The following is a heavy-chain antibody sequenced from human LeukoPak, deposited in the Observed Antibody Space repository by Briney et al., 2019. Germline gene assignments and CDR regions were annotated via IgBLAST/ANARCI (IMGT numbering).Heavy chain of an antibody. J-gene: IGHJ3*02. CDR2: IFSGSNT. Sequence: GGSLRLSCAASGFTVSSNSMSWVRQAPGKGLEWVSIIFSGSNTYYADSVKGRFTISRDNSKDTLFLQMNSLRVEDTAIYYCARAYSSSWYTLDAFDIWGQGTMVTVSS. V-gene: IGHV3-53*01. CDR1: GFTVSSNS. CDR3: ARAYSSSWYTLDAFDI. D-gene: IGHD6-13*01.